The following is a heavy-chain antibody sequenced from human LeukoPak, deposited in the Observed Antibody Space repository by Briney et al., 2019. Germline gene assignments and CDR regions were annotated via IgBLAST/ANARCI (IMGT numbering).Heavy chain of an antibody. CDR2: INHSGST. V-gene: IGHV4-34*01. J-gene: IGHJ3*02. CDR1: GGSFSGYY. CDR3: AREVGSLGRDI. Sequence: SETLSLTCAVYGGSFSGYYWSWIRQPPGKGLEWIGEINHSGSTNYNLSLKSRVTISVDTSKNQFSLKLSSVTAADTAVYYCAREVGSLGRDIWGQGTMVTVSS. D-gene: IGHD1-26*01.